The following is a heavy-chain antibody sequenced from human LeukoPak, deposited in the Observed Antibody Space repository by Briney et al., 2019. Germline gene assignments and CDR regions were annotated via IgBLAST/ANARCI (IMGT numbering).Heavy chain of an antibody. CDR3: ASAALDSYSSSWYVGWFDP. J-gene: IGHJ5*02. D-gene: IGHD6-13*01. Sequence: PGGSLRLSCAASGFTFSDYYMSWIRQAAGKGLEGVSYISSGGSTIYYADSVKGRFTISRDNAKNPLYLEMSSLRAEDPAVYYCASAALDSYSSSWYVGWFDPWGQGTLVTVSS. CDR2: ISSGGSTI. V-gene: IGHV3-11*01. CDR1: GFTFSDYY.